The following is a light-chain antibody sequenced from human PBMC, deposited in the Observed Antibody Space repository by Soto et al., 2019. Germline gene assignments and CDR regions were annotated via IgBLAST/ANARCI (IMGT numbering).Light chain of an antibody. CDR3: HQYSAYSLT. CDR2: WAS. V-gene: IGKV1-5*03. Sequence: DIQLTQSPSSLSASVGDRVTITCRASQNINGYLAWYQQKPGKAPKLLIYWASSLISGVPSRFTGGESGTDFTLTISSLQPDDFATYYCHQYSAYSLTFGGGTKVDVK. J-gene: IGKJ4*01. CDR1: QNINGY.